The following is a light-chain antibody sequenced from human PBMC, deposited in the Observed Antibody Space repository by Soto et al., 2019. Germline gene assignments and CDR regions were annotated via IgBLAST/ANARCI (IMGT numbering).Light chain of an antibody. CDR2: GAS. J-gene: IGKJ5*01. CDR1: QSVNNNY. CDR3: QQHGISHIT. Sequence: EIVMTQSPATLSVSPGERATLSCRARQSVNNNYLAWYQKKPGRAPRLLIYGASIRATGIPDRFSGSGSGTDFTLTISRLEPEDFAVYYCQQHGISHITFGQGTRLEIK. V-gene: IGKV3-20*01.